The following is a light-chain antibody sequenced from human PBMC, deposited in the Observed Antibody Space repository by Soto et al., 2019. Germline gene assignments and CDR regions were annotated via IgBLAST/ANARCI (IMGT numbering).Light chain of an antibody. J-gene: IGKJ4*01. CDR3: QQRDICPLS. Sequence: EVVLTQSPATLSLSPGDTATLSCRASQRINPYLAWYQQKPGQAPRLLIFEASNRASGVPARFSGSGSGTDFILTISSLEPEDFAVYYCQQRDICPLSFGGGTKVEIK. CDR2: EAS. CDR1: QRINPY. V-gene: IGKV3-11*01.